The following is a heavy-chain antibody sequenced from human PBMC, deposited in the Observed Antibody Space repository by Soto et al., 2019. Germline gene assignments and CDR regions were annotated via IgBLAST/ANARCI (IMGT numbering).Heavy chain of an antibody. CDR1: GYTFTSYG. CDR2: ISAYNGNT. J-gene: IGHJ4*02. D-gene: IGHD5-12*01. CDR3: ARSPVVATTRKPQPFDY. Sequence: QVQLVQSGAEVKKPGASVKVSCKASGYTFTSYGISWVRQAPGQGLEWMGWISAYNGNTNYAQKLQGRVTMNTDTSTSTAYMELRSLRSDDTAVYYCARSPVVATTRKPQPFDYWGQGTLVTVSS. V-gene: IGHV1-18*01.